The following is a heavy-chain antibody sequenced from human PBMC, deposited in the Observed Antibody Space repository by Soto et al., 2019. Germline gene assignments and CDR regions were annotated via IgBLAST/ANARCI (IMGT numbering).Heavy chain of an antibody. J-gene: IGHJ5*02. CDR1: GDSISSYY. Sequence: SETLSLTCAVSGDSISSYYCMWIRQPPGKGLESIGYLYYGRSANYNPSLKSRVTLSVDTSTNQCSLTLSSMTAADTAVYYCARGKDDFWSGYPNWFDPWGQGTLVTVSS. CDR3: ARGKDDFWSGYPNWFDP. CDR2: LYYGRSA. D-gene: IGHD3-3*01. V-gene: IGHV4-59*01.